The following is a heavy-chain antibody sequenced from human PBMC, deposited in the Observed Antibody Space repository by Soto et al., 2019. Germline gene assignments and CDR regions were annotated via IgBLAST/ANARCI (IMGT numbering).Heavy chain of an antibody. Sequence: SETLSLTCTVPGGSISSYYWSWIRQPPWRGLEWIGYIYYSGITNYNPSLKSRVTISVDTSKKQFSLKLSSVTAADTAVYYCARGGTVTTELEYFDYWGQGTLVTVCS. J-gene: IGHJ4*02. V-gene: IGHV4-59*01. CDR2: IYYSGIT. CDR3: ARGGTVTTELEYFDY. CDR1: GGSISSYY. D-gene: IGHD4-17*01.